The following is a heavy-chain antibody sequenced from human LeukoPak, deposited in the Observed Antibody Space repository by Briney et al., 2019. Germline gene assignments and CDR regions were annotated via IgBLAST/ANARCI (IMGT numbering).Heavy chain of an antibody. CDR1: GFTFSSYA. D-gene: IGHD6-6*01. V-gene: IGHV3-30-3*01. Sequence: PGGSLRLSCAASGFTFSSYAMHWVRQAPGKGLEWVAVISYDGSNKYYADSVKGRFTISRDNSKNTLYLQMNSLRAEDTAVYYCARGVYSTSSGVGYWGQGTLVTVSS. CDR2: ISYDGSNK. J-gene: IGHJ4*02. CDR3: ARGVYSTSSGVGY.